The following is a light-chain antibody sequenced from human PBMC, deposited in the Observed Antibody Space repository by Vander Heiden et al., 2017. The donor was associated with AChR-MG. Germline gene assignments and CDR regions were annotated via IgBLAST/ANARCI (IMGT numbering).Light chain of an antibody. Sequence: DTQLTQSPSSLSASVGDRVTITCRASQSISSYLNWYQQKPGKAPELLIHAASRLQSGVPSRFSGSGSGTDFTLTISSLQPEDFATYYCQQSDSAPRTFGQGTKVEIK. CDR3: QQSDSAPRT. CDR2: AAS. CDR1: QSISSY. J-gene: IGKJ1*01. V-gene: IGKV1-39*01.